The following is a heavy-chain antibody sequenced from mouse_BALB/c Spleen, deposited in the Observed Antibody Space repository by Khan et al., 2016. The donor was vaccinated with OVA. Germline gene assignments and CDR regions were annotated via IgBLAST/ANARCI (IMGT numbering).Heavy chain of an antibody. CDR1: GFSLTSYG. D-gene: IGHD2-10*01. CDR2: IWSDGST. V-gene: IGHV2-6-1*01. Sequence: QVQLKESGPGLVAPSQSLSITCTISGFSLTSYGVHWVRQPPGKGLEWLVVIWSDGSTTYNSALKSRLTISKATSKTQFFLKMNSHQANDTAVYFCARQPYYHYNIMDYWGQGTSVTVSS. J-gene: IGHJ4*01. CDR3: ARQPYYHYNIMDY.